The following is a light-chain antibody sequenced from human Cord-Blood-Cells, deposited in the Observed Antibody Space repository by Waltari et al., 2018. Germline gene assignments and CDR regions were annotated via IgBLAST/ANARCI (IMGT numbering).Light chain of an antibody. Sequence: IVLTQSPGTLSLSPVARATLSCRASQSVSSSYLAWYQQKPGQAPRLLIYGASSRATGIPDRFSGSGSGTDFTLTISRLEPEDFAVYYCQQYGSSPLTFGGGTKVEIK. J-gene: IGKJ4*01. CDR3: QQYGSSPLT. V-gene: IGKV3-20*01. CDR2: GAS. CDR1: QSVSSSY.